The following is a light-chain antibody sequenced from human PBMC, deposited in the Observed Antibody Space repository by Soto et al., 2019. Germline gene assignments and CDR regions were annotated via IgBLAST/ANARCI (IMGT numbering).Light chain of an antibody. CDR1: SRDVGSYNL. CDR3: YSYAGSSTVV. V-gene: IGLV2-23*01. J-gene: IGLJ2*01. Sequence: QSALTQPASVSGSPGQSITISCTGTSRDVGSYNLVSWYQQHPGKAPKLMIYEGSKRPSGVSNRFSGSKSGNTASLTISGLQAEDEADYYCYSYAGSSTVVFGGGTKLTVL. CDR2: EGS.